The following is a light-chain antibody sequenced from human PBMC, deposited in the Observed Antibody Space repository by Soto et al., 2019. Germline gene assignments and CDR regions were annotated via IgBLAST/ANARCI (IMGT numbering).Light chain of an antibody. CDR3: ATWDGNLQVCV. CDR2: TNN. V-gene: IGLV1-44*01. J-gene: IGLJ3*02. CDR1: KSDIGANT. Sequence: QSALTQPPSVSGTPGQRVTISCSGGKSDIGANTVYWFQQLPGTAPTLLIYTNNQRPSGVPDRFSGSKSGTSASLAIRGLQSEGEADYYCATWDGNLQVCVFGGGTQLPVL.